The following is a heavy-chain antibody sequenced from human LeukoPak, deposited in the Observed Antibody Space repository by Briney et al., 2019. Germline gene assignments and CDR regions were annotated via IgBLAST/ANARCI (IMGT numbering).Heavy chain of an antibody. V-gene: IGHV3-48*01. CDR1: GFTFSSYG. D-gene: IGHD3-10*01. Sequence: GGSLRLSCAASGFTFSSYGMNWVRQAPGKGLEWVSYISTSSNRIDYADSVKGRFTMSRDNAKNLLYLQMNSLRAEDTAVYYCARELDSGYSFDYWGQGTLVTVSS. J-gene: IGHJ4*02. CDR2: ISTSSNRI. CDR3: ARELDSGYSFDY.